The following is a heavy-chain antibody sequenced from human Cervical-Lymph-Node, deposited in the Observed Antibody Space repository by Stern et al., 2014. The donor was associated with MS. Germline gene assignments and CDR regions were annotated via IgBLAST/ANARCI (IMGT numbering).Heavy chain of an antibody. CDR2: ITNVGST. CDR1: GFTVSRDY. D-gene: IGHD1-1*01. Sequence: EVQLVESVGGVIQPGGSLRLSCTASGFTVSRDYMTWVRQAPGKGLEWVSLITNVGSTFYTDSVKGRFTISRDDSKNTVYLHMTSLRAEDTAMYYCARDTSSPERSDWWGQGTLVTVSS. CDR3: ARDTSSPERSDW. V-gene: IGHV3-53*01. J-gene: IGHJ4*02.